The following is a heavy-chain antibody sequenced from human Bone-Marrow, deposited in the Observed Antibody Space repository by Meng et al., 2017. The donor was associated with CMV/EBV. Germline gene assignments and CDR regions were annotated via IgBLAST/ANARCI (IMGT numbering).Heavy chain of an antibody. CDR2: IKQDGSEK. V-gene: IGHV3-7*01. CDR3: ASTSLKWNYQNYYYYGMDV. J-gene: IGHJ6*02. Sequence: GESLKISCAASGFTFSSYWMSWVRQAPGKGLEWVANIKQDGSEKYYVDSVKGRFTISRDNAKNSLYLQMNSLRAEDTAVYYCASTSLKWNYQNYYYYGMDVWGQGTTVPVSS. D-gene: IGHD1-7*01. CDR1: GFTFSSYW.